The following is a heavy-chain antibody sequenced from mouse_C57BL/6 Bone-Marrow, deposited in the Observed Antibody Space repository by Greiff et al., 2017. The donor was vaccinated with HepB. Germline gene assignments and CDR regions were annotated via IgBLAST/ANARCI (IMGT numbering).Heavy chain of an antibody. CDR3: AREFITTVVAPY. CDR2: IYPGSGGT. J-gene: IGHJ3*01. Sequence: QVQLQQPGAELVKPGASVKMSCKASGYTFTSYWITWVKQRPGQGLEWIGDIYPGSGGTNYNEKFKSKATLTVDTSSSTAYMQLSSLTSEDSAVYYCAREFITTVVAPYWGQGTLVTVSA. V-gene: IGHV1-55*01. CDR1: GYTFTSYW. D-gene: IGHD1-1*01.